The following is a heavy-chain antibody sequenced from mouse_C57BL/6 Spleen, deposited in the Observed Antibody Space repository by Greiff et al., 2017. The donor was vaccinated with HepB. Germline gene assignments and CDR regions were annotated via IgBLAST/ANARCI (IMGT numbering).Heavy chain of an antibody. D-gene: IGHD2-4*01. CDR3: AKYDDDAGLAY. J-gene: IGHJ3*01. CDR2: IYPGDGDT. V-gene: IGHV1-82*01. CDR1: GYAFSSSW. Sequence: VKLQESGPELVKPGASVKISCKASGYAFSSSWMNWVKQRPGKGLEWIGRIYPGDGDTNYNGKFKGKATLTADKSSSTAYMQLSSLTSEDSAVYFCAKYDDDAGLAYWGQGTLVTVSA.